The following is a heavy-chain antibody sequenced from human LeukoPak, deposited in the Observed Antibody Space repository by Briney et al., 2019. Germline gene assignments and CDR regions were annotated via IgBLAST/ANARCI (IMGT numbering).Heavy chain of an antibody. V-gene: IGHV4-39*07. Sequence: SETLSLTCTVSGDSISSSTYYWGWIRQPPGKGLEWIGSIYYSGSTYYNPSLKSRVTISVDTSKNQFSLKLSSVTAADTAVYYCASMVRGRFDPWGQGTLVTVSS. CDR3: ASMVRGRFDP. CDR1: GDSISSSTYY. J-gene: IGHJ5*02. D-gene: IGHD3-10*01. CDR2: IYYSGST.